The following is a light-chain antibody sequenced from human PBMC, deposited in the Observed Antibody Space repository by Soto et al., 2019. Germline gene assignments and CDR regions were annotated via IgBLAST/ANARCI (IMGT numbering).Light chain of an antibody. CDR2: KAS. CDR3: QKYNSPPGT. V-gene: IGKV1-5*03. J-gene: IGKJ2*01. CDR1: QSISSW. Sequence: DIQMTQSPSTLSASVGDRVTITCRASQSISSWLAWYQQKPGKAPKLLIYKASSLESGVPSRFSGSGSGTEFTITSSRLQPDDFSTYYCQKYNSPPGTFGQGTKLEIK.